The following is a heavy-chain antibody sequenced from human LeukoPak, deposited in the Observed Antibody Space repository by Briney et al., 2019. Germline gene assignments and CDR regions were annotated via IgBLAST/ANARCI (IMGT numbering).Heavy chain of an antibody. CDR2: ISSSSSYT. Sequence: PGGSLRLSCAASGFTLSDHYMSWIRQAPGKGLEWVSYISSSSSYTNYADSVKGRFTISRDNAKNSLYLQMNSLRAEDTAVYYCARAAIGSYRGAFDIWGQGTMVTVSS. V-gene: IGHV3-11*06. D-gene: IGHD1-26*01. CDR3: ARAAIGSYRGAFDI. J-gene: IGHJ3*02. CDR1: GFTLSDHY.